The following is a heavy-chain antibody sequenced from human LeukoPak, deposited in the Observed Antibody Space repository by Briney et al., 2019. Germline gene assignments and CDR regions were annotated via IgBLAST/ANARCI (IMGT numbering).Heavy chain of an antibody. CDR1: GGSISTYY. J-gene: IGHJ3*02. V-gene: IGHV4-59*01. D-gene: IGHD3-16*01. CDR3: ARDRWGGTFDI. CDR2: ISYSGST. Sequence: PSETLSLTCIVSGGSISTYYWSWIRQPPGKGLESIGYISYSGSTNYNPSLKSRVTILVDTSKNQFSLKLSSVTAADTAVYYCARDRWGGTFDIWGQGTMVTVSS.